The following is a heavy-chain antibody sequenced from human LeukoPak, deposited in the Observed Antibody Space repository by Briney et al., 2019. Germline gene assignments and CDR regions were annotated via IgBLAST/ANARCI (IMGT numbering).Heavy chain of an antibody. Sequence: GGSLRLSCAASGFTFSNAWMNWVRQAPGKGLEWVASIKQDGSEKYYVASVKGRFTISRDNAKNSLYLQMNSLRAEDTAVYYCARSDYRAFDIWGQGTMVTVSS. CDR2: IKQDGSEK. CDR3: ARSDYRAFDI. J-gene: IGHJ3*02. CDR1: GFTFSNAW. V-gene: IGHV3-7*01. D-gene: IGHD3-16*02.